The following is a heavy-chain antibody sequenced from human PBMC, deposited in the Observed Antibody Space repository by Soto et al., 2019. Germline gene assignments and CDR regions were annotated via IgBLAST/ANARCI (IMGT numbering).Heavy chain of an antibody. Sequence: EVQLVESGGGLVQPGGSLRLSCAAAGFTISDYYMDWVRQAPGMGLAWVARTRNKVNSYTTEYAASVKGRFTISRGGSENSVYLLMNSLQTEDTAVYYCARGGRTDWRYFDSLGQGTLVTVSS. D-gene: IGHD1-1*01. CDR3: ARGGRTDWRYFDS. V-gene: IGHV3-72*01. CDR1: GFTISDYY. CDR2: TRNKVNSYTT. J-gene: IGHJ4*02.